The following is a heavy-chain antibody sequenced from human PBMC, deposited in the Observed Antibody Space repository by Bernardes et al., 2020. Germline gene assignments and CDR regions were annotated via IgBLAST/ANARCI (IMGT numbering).Heavy chain of an antibody. CDR2: IYYSGST. CDR1: GGSISSSSYY. Sequence: SEPLSLTCTVSGGSISSSSYYWGWLRQPPGKGLEWIGSIYYSGSTYYNPSLKSRVTISVDTSKNQFSLKLSSVTAADTAVYYCARYYYDSSGYYYYDYWGQGTLVTVSS. V-gene: IGHV4-39*01. CDR3: ARYYYDSSGYYYYDY. J-gene: IGHJ4*02. D-gene: IGHD3-22*01.